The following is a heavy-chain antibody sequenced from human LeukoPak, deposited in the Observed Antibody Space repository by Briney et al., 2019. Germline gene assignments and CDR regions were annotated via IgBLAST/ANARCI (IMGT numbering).Heavy chain of an antibody. CDR3: ATAYYDFWSGYYEDNDY. CDR2: ISSSSSYI. D-gene: IGHD3-3*01. Sequence: PGGSLRLSCAASGFTFSSYSMNWVRQAPVKGVEWVSSISSSSSYIYYADSVKGRFTISRDNAKNSLYLQMNSLRAEDTAVYYCATAYYDFWSGYYEDNDYWGQGTLVTVSS. V-gene: IGHV3-21*01. CDR1: GFTFSSYS. J-gene: IGHJ4*02.